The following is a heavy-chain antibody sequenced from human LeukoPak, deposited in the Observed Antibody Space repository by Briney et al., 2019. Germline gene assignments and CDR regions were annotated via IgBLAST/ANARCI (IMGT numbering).Heavy chain of an antibody. CDR3: TTGCSSTSCDIDY. D-gene: IGHD2-2*01. CDR1: GFTFSGSA. CDR2: IRSKANSYAT. J-gene: IGHJ4*02. V-gene: IGHV3-73*01. Sequence: QPGGSLKLSCAASGFTFSGSAMHWVRQASGKGLEWVGRIRSKANSYATAYAASVKGGFTISRDDSKNTAYLQMNSLKTEDTAVYYCTTGCSSTSCDIDYWGQGTLVTVSS.